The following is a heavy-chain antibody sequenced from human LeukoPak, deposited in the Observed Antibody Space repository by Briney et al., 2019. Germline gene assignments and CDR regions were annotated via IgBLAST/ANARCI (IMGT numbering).Heavy chain of an antibody. CDR2: ISAYNGNT. D-gene: IGHD2-2*01. CDR1: GYTFTNYG. J-gene: IGHJ4*02. Sequence: ASVTVSFTASGYTFTNYGISWVRQAPGQGLEWMGRISAYNGNTDYAQKLQGRVTMTTDTSTTTAYMELRSLRSDDTAVYYCARDVGYCSSTSCSRGDYWGQGTLVTVSS. V-gene: IGHV1-18*01. CDR3: ARDVGYCSSTSCSRGDY.